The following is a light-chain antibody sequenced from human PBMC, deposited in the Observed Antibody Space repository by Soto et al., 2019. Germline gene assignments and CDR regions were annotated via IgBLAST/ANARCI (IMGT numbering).Light chain of an antibody. J-gene: IGKJ2*01. CDR3: KQYDNWPYT. V-gene: IGKV3-15*01. CDR1: QSISRN. CDR2: VAS. Sequence: EIVMTQSPATRSVSPGERATLSCRASQSISRNLAWYQQKPGQTPRLLIYVASTRATGIPARFSGSGSETEFTLTISSLQSVDFAVYYCKQYDNWPYTFGQGTKLEI.